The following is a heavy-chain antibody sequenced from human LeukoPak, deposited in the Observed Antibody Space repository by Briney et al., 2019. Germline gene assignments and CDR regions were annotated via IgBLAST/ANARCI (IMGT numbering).Heavy chain of an antibody. D-gene: IGHD6-19*01. J-gene: IGHJ4*02. V-gene: IGHV1-2*02. CDR3: ASLDGGWYYY. Sequence: ASVKVSCKASGYTFTGYYMFWVRQAPGQGLEWMGWINPNSGGTNYAQKFQGRVTMTRNTSISTAYMELSSLRSEDTAVYYCASLDGGWYYYWGQGTLVTVSS. CDR2: INPNSGGT. CDR1: GYTFTGYY.